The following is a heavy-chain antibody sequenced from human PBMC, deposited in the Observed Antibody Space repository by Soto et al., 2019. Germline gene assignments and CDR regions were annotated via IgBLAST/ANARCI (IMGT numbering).Heavy chain of an antibody. CDR2: ISSDGSST. J-gene: IGHJ4*02. D-gene: IGHD4-17*01. Sequence: PGGSLRLSCAASGFILSSYWIHWVRQAPGKGLVWVSRISSDGSSTNYADSVKGRFTISRDNAKNTLYLQMNSLRAEDTAVYYCARDVDADFRTDFDYWGRGTLVTVSS. V-gene: IGHV3-74*01. CDR3: ARDVDADFRTDFDY. CDR1: GFILSSYW.